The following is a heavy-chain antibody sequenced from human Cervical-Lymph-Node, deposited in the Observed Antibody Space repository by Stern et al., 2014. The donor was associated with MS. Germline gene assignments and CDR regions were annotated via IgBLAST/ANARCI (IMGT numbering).Heavy chain of an antibody. CDR3: TTDPKIDYGDYGRDY. Sequence: VQLVESGGGLVKPGGYLRLSCAVSGFTFSNAWMTWVRQAPGKGLEWVGRITRITDGGTTDYAAPVKGRFTISRDDSKNILYLQMNNLKTEDTAVYYCTTDPKIDYGDYGRDYWGQGTLVTVSS. V-gene: IGHV3-15*01. D-gene: IGHD4-17*01. CDR1: GFTFSNAW. CDR2: ITRITDGGTT. J-gene: IGHJ4*02.